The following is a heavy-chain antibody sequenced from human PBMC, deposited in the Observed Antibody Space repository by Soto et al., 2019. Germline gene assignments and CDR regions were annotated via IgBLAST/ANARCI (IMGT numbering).Heavy chain of an antibody. CDR2: ISSSSSTI. V-gene: IGHV3-48*01. Sequence: GGSLRLSCAASGFTFSSYSMNWVRQAPGKGLEWVSYISSSSSTIYYADSVKGRFTISRDNAKNSLYLQMNSLRAEDTAVYYCARRGKPYDFWSGYFTLWGQGTLVTVSS. J-gene: IGHJ4*02. CDR3: ARRGKPYDFWSGYFTL. D-gene: IGHD3-3*01. CDR1: GFTFSSYS.